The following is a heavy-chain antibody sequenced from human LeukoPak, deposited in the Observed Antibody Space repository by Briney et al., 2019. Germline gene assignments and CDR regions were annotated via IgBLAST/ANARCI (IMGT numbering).Heavy chain of an antibody. CDR2: ISYDGSNK. J-gene: IGHJ3*02. Sequence: PGRSLRLPCAASGFTFSSYGMHWVRQAPGKGLEWVAVISYDGSNKYYADSVKGRFTISRDNSKNTLYLQMNSLRAEDTAVYYCAKLPTIFGVVDAFDIWGQGTMVTVSS. CDR3: AKLPTIFGVVDAFDI. V-gene: IGHV3-30*18. D-gene: IGHD3-3*01. CDR1: GFTFSSYG.